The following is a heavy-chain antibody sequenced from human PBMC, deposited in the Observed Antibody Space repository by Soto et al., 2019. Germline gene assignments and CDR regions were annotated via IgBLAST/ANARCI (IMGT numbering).Heavy chain of an antibody. CDR2: SIPIFGTA. D-gene: IGHD3-22*01. V-gene: IGHV1-69*01. J-gene: IGHJ3*02. CDR3: ARTYYDESGAGGGYAFDI. Sequence: QVQLVQSGAEVKKPGSSVKVSCKASGGTFSSYAISWVRQAPGQGIEWMGGSIPIFGTANYAQKFQGKVTITADETTSTAYMELFSRRSEDTAVYYCARTYYDESGAGGGYAFDIWGQGTMVTV. CDR1: GGTFSSYA.